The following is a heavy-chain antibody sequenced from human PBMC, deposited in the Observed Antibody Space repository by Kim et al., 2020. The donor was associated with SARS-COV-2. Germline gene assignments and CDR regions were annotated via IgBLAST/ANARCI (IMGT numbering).Heavy chain of an antibody. Sequence: YSGGSTYYADAAKGRFPISRDKSKNTLYLQMNSLTAEDTAVYYCAREGSWGPGTLVTVSS. CDR3: AREGS. CDR2: YSGGST. V-gene: IGHV3-66*01. J-gene: IGHJ4*02.